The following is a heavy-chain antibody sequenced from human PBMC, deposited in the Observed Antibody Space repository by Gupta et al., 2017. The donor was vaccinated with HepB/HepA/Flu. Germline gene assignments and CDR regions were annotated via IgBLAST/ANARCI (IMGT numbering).Heavy chain of an antibody. D-gene: IGHD5-12*01. CDR2: IRSKANSYAT. CDR1: GFTFSGSA. Sequence: EVQLVESGGGLVQPGGSLKLSCAASGFTFSGSAMHWVRQASGKGLEWVGRIRSKANSYATAYAASVKGRFTISRDDSKNTAYLQMNSLKTEDTAVYYCTRGKSGYDSANFDYWGQGTLVTVSS. V-gene: IGHV3-73*01. CDR3: TRGKSGYDSANFDY. J-gene: IGHJ4*02.